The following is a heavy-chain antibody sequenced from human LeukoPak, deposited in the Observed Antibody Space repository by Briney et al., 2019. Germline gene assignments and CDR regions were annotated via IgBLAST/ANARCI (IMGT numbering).Heavy chain of an antibody. J-gene: IGHJ4*02. D-gene: IGHD1-1*01. CDR1: GFTFSSYA. CDR3: ARDYWRSIDH. Sequence: GGSLRLSCAAYGFTFSSYAMSWVRQAPGKGLESVAIVNEDGSAKYYLDSVKGRFTISRDNARNSPYLEMNSLRAEDTAVYYCARDYWRSIDHWGQGTLVTVSS. V-gene: IGHV3-7*01. CDR2: VNEDGSAK.